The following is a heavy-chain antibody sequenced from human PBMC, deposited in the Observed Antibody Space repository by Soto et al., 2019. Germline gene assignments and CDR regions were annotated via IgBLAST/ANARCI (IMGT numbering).Heavy chain of an antibody. Sequence: SLRLSCAASGFTFSSYAMHWVRQAPGKGLEWVAVISYDGSNKYYADSVKGRFTISRDNSKNTLYLQMNSLRAEDTAVYYCARDRSGSYLNYFDYWGQGTLVTVSS. CDR3: ARDRSGSYLNYFDY. CDR1: GFTFSSYA. J-gene: IGHJ4*02. D-gene: IGHD1-26*01. CDR2: ISYDGSNK. V-gene: IGHV3-30-3*01.